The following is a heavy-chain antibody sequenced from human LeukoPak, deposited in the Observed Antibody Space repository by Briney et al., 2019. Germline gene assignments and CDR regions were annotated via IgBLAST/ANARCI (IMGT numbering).Heavy chain of an antibody. V-gene: IGHV1-69*01. Sequence: ASVKVSCKASGGTFISYAISWVRQAPGQGLEWMGGIIPIFGHRSSMSEYESTSTAYMELSSLRSEDTAVYYCARGGYCSSTSCYLDFDYWGQGTLVTVSS. D-gene: IGHD2-2*01. J-gene: IGHJ4*02. CDR1: GGTFISYA. CDR3: ARGGYCSSTSCYLDFDY. CDR2: IIPIFG.